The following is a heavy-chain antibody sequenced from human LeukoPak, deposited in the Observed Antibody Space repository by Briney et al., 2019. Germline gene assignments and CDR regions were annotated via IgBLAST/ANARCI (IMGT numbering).Heavy chain of an antibody. CDR3: AREDIVVVPGGQPYYYYGMDV. Sequence: SVKVSCKASGGTFSSYAISWVRQAPGQGLEWMGRIIPILGIANYAQKFQGRVTITADKSTSTAYMELSSLRSEDTAVYYCAREDIVVVPGGQPYYYYGMDVWGQGTTVTVSS. CDR1: GGTFSSYA. V-gene: IGHV1-69*04. D-gene: IGHD2-2*01. CDR2: IIPILGIA. J-gene: IGHJ6*02.